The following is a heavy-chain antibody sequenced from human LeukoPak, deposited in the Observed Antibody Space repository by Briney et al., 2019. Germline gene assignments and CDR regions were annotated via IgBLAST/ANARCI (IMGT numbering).Heavy chain of an antibody. Sequence: GGSLRLSCAASGFTFSSYGMHWVRQAPGKGLEWVAVISYDGSNKYYADSVKGRFTISRDNSKNTLYLQMNSLRAEDTAVYYCAKGSGYYMYYFDYWGQGTLVTVSS. CDR1: GFTFSSYG. CDR2: ISYDGSNK. V-gene: IGHV3-30*18. J-gene: IGHJ4*02. CDR3: AKGSGYYMYYFDY. D-gene: IGHD3-22*01.